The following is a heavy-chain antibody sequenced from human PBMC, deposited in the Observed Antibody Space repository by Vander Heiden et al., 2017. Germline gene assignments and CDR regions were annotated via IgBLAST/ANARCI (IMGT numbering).Heavy chain of an antibody. V-gene: IGHV3-30*04. CDR3: VIDLDTAMDY. J-gene: IGHJ4*02. Sequence: QVQLVESGGGVVQPGRSLRLSCAASGFTFSRYAMHWVRQAPGKGLEWVAGISYEGSKKYDADSVKGRFTISRDNSKNTLYLKMNSLRAEDTAVYYCVIDLDTAMDYWGQGTLVTVSS. D-gene: IGHD5-18*01. CDR1: GFTFSRYA. CDR2: ISYEGSKK.